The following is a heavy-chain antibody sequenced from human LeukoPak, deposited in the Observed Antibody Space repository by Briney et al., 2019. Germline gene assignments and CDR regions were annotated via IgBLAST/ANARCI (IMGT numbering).Heavy chain of an antibody. V-gene: IGHV4-30-4*01. J-gene: IGHJ4*02. Sequence: SETLSLTCTVSGASISSDYYSWSWIRQPPGKGLEWIGYIYYSESTSYNPSLKSRLTISIDTSKNQFSLKLSSVTAADTAVYYCAIKRGQGLDYWGREPWSPSPQ. CDR1: GASISSDYYS. CDR3: AIKRGQGLDY. D-gene: IGHD3-16*01. CDR2: IYYSEST.